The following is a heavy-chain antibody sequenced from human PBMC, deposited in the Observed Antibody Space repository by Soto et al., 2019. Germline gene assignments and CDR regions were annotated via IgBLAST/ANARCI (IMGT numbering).Heavy chain of an antibody. J-gene: IGHJ4*02. D-gene: IGHD3-22*01. V-gene: IGHV4-59*08. Sequence: SETLSLTCTVSGGSISSYYWSWIRQPPGKGLEWIGYIYYSGSTNYNPSLKSRVTISVDTSKNQFSLKLSSVTAADTAVYYCARHPPSPYYYDSSGYYDYWGQGTLVPVSS. CDR3: ARHPPSPYYYDSSGYYDY. CDR2: IYYSGST. CDR1: GGSISSYY.